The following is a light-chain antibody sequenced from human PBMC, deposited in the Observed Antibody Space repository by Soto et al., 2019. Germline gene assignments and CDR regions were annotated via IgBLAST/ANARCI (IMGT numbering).Light chain of an antibody. CDR3: QQYGSSPKT. CDR1: QSVSSSY. J-gene: IGKJ2*01. CDR2: GAS. V-gene: IGKV3-20*01. Sequence: EIVLTQSPGTLSLSPGERATLSCRASQSVSSSYLAWYQQKPGQAPRLLIYGASSRATGIPDRFSGSGSGTDFTLTISSLEPGEFAVYYCQQYGSSPKTFGQGTKLEIK.